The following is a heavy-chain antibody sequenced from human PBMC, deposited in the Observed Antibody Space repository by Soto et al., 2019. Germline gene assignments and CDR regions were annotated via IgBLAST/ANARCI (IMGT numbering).Heavy chain of an antibody. V-gene: IGHV4-59*01. Sequence: PSETLSLTCTVSGDSISSYSWSWIRQPPGKGLEWIGNIHYNGNTKYSPSLKSRVTMSVDTSKNHFSLKLISVTTADTAVYFCARDLRRDAGDYYYYYGMDVWGQGTTVTVSS. CDR3: ARDLRRDAGDYYYYYGMDV. CDR1: GDSISSYS. J-gene: IGHJ6*02. D-gene: IGHD4-17*01. CDR2: IHYNGNT.